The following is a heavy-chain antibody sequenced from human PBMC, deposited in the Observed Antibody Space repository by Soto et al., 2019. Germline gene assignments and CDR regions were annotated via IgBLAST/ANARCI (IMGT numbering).Heavy chain of an antibody. CDR1: GFTFGSYA. D-gene: IGHD1-26*01. CDR3: AQDFGGRRPFHY. CDR2: LTGSGAST. V-gene: IGHV3-23*01. Sequence: EVQLLASGGGLVQPGGSLRISCAASGFTFGSYAMTWVHQAPGKGLEWVSALTGSGASTYYADSVRSRFIISRDNSKNTLYLQMYSLRAEDTAVYYCAQDFGGRRPFHYWGQGTLVTVSS. J-gene: IGHJ4*02.